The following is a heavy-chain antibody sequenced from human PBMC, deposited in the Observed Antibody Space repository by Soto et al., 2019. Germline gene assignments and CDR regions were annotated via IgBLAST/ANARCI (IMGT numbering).Heavy chain of an antibody. CDR2: ISPDGSEE. J-gene: IGHJ4*02. V-gene: IGHV3-7*01. Sequence: PVGSLRLSCAASGFNFEIYCMGWVRQAPGKGLEWVANISPDGSEEYYLDSVKGRFTISRDNAKNSVYLQMNSLVGDDTAVYFCARENWFYDYWGQGTPVTVSS. CDR3: ARENWFYDY. CDR1: GFNFEIYC. D-gene: IGHD3-10*01.